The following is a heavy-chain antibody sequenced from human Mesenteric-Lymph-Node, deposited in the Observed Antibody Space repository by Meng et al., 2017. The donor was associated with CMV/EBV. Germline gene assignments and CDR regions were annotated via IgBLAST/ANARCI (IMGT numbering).Heavy chain of an antibody. Sequence: GESLKISCAASGFTFSDYYMSWIRQAPGKGLEWVSYISSSGSTIYYADSVKGRFTISRDNAKNSLYLQMNSLRAEDTAVYYCARAGYRYGSYYYYGMDVWGQGTAVTVSS. D-gene: IGHD5-18*01. CDR3: ARAGYRYGSYYYYGMDV. J-gene: IGHJ6*02. CDR2: ISSSGSTI. V-gene: IGHV3-11*04. CDR1: GFTFSDYY.